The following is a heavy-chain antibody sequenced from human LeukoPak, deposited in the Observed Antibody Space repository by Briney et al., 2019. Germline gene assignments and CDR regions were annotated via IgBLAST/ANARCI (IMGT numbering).Heavy chain of an antibody. Sequence: ASVKVSCKASGGTFSSYAISWVRQAPGQGLEWMGGIIPIFGTANYAQKFQGRVTITADESTSTAYMELSSLRSEDTAVYYCAREALDAFDIWGQGTMVTVSS. CDR1: GGTFSSYA. CDR3: AREALDAFDI. CDR2: IIPIFGTA. V-gene: IGHV1-69*13. J-gene: IGHJ3*02.